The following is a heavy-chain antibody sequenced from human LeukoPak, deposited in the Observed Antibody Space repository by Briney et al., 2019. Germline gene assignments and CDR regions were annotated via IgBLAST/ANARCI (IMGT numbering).Heavy chain of an antibody. CDR1: GVSFSGYY. CDR2: IKHSGST. V-gene: IGHV4-34*01. D-gene: IGHD3-22*01. CDR3: AYDSSGYMHY. J-gene: IGHJ4*02. Sequence: PSETLSLTGAVYGVSFSGYYWSWVRQPPGKGLEWIGEIKHSGSTNYNPSLKSRVTISVDTSKNQVSLKLSSVTAADTALYYCAYDSSGYMHYWGQGTLVTVSS.